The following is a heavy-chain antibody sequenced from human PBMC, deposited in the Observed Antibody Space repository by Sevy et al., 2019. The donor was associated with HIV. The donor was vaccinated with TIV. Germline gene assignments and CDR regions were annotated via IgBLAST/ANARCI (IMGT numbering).Heavy chain of an antibody. V-gene: IGHV1-69*04. CDR2: IIPILGIV. D-gene: IGHD2-15*01. CDR1: GGTFSSYA. J-gene: IGHJ5*02. Sequence: ASVKVSCKASGGTFSSYAISWVRQAPGQGLEWMGRIIPILGIVNYAQKFQGRVTITADKSTSTAYMELSSLRSEDTAVYYCARDVFIVVVVAADNWFDPWGQGTLVTVSS. CDR3: ARDVFIVVVVAADNWFDP.